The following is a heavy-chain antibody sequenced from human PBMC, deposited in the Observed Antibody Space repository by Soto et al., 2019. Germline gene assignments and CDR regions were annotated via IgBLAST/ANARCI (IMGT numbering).Heavy chain of an antibody. J-gene: IGHJ5*02. CDR2: INTGNGNT. V-gene: IGHV1-3*04. CDR1: GITSTTYA. CDR3: ARAISGYVT. D-gene: IGHD5-12*01. Sequence: QVQLVQCGAEVKKPVASVKVSCKASGITSTTYAIHWVRQAPGQGLEWMGWINTGNGNTRYSQRLLGRVSRTTDTSASTASMDRSSLTSEDTAVYYCARAISGYVTWGQGTLITVAS.